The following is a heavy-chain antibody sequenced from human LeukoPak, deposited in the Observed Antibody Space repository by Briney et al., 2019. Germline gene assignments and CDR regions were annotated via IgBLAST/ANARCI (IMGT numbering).Heavy chain of an antibody. CDR1: GFTCSDYY. J-gene: IGHJ4*02. Sequence: GGSLRLSSAASGFTCSDYYMSWIRQAPGKGLEWVSYISSSGSTIYYADSVKGRFTISRDNAKNSLYLQMNSLRAEDTAVYYCARAWFYDSSGYEINYWGQGTLVTVSS. CDR3: ARAWFYDSSGYEINY. CDR2: ISSSGSTI. D-gene: IGHD3-22*01. V-gene: IGHV3-11*04.